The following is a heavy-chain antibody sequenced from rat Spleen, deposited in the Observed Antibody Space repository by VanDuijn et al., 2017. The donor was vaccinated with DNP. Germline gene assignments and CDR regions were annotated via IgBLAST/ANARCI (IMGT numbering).Heavy chain of an antibody. Sequence: EVQLVESGGGLVQPGRSLKLSCAASGFTFSDYYMAWVRQAPTKGLEWVAYITYDGGSTYYGDSVKGLFTISRDNAKSTLYLQMNSLRSEDTATYYCTRETGDWGQGVMVTVSS. CDR3: TRETGD. CDR1: GFTFSDYY. D-gene: IGHD5-1*01. V-gene: IGHV5-20*01. CDR2: ITYDGGST. J-gene: IGHJ2*01.